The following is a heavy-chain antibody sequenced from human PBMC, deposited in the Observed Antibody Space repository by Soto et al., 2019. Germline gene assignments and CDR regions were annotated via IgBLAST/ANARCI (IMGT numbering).Heavy chain of an antibody. Sequence: ASVKVSCTASGYTFTGYYMHWVRQAPGQGLEWMGWINPNSGGTNYAQKFQGWVTMTRDTSISTAYMELSRLRSDDTAVYYCARDTSNREGTMDVWGKGTTVTVSS. V-gene: IGHV1-2*04. CDR2: INPNSGGT. CDR1: GYTFTGYY. CDR3: ARDTSNREGTMDV. J-gene: IGHJ6*04. D-gene: IGHD3-3*01.